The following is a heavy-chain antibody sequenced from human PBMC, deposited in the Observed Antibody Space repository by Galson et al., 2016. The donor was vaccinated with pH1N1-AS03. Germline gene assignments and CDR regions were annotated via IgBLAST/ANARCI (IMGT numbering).Heavy chain of an antibody. CDR3: AREASSGYYYVHADL. Sequence: SLRLSCAASGSTFSSYSFNWVRQAPGKGLEWISYIRTTGTLVYYADSVKGRFTISRDNAKSSLYLQMSSLRAEDTAVYYCAREASSGYYYVHADLWGQGTLVTVSS. CDR1: GSTFSSYS. CDR2: IRTTGTLV. D-gene: IGHD3-22*01. J-gene: IGHJ5*02. V-gene: IGHV3-48*01.